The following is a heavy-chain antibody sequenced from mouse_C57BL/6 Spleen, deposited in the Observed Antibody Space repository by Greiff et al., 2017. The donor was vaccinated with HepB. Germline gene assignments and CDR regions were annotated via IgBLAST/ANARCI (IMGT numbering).Heavy chain of an antibody. D-gene: IGHD2-4*01. Sequence: QVQLQQPGAELVRPGSSVKLSCKASGYTFTSYWMDWVKQRPGQGLEWIGNIYPSDSETHYNQKFKDKATLTVDKSSSTAYMQLSSLTSEDSAVYYCARNLIYYDYEGYWGQGTTLTVAS. CDR3: ARNLIYYDYEGY. V-gene: IGHV1-61*01. J-gene: IGHJ2*01. CDR1: GYTFTSYW. CDR2: IYPSDSET.